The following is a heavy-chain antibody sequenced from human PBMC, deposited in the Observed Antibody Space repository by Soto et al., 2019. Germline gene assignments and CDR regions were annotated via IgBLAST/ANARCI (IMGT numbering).Heavy chain of an antibody. Sequence: QVQLVESGGGVVQPGRSLRLSCAASGFTFSSYAMHWVRQAPGKGLEWVAVISYDGSNKYYADSVKGRFTISRDNSKNTLYLQMNSLRAEDTAVYYCAREGPLAVAGSLDYWGQGTLVTVSS. V-gene: IGHV3-30-3*01. D-gene: IGHD6-19*01. CDR1: GFTFSSYA. CDR2: ISYDGSNK. J-gene: IGHJ4*02. CDR3: AREGPLAVAGSLDY.